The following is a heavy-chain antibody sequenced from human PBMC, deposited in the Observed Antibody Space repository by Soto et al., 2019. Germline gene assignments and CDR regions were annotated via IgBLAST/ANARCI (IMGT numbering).Heavy chain of an antibody. V-gene: IGHV1-46*01. J-gene: IGHJ5*02. CDR1: GYTFTSVL. CDR3: AKSGDQDGLRYFDWLLST. D-gene: IGHD3-9*01. CDR2: VHPNGGMT. Sequence: QVQLVQSGAEVKEPGASVKISCKASGYTFTSVLMHWVRQAPGQGLEWMGTVHPNGGMTSYAQRFQCRVNLTRDTSTTTVYMELSSLTSEDTAMYYCAKSGDQDGLRYFDWLLSTWGQGSLVTVSS.